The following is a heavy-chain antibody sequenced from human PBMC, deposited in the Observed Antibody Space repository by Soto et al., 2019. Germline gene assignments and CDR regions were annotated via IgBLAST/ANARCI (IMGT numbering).Heavy chain of an antibody. J-gene: IGHJ6*02. D-gene: IGHD3-22*01. CDR3: ARSVVVGLYYYYYGMDV. V-gene: IGHV4-4*07. CDR1: GGSISSYY. CDR2: IYTSGST. Sequence: SETLSLTCTVSGGSISSYYWSWIRQPAGKGLEWIGRIYTSGSTNYNPSLKSRATMSVDTSKNQFSLKLSSVTAADTAVYYCARSVVVGLYYYYYGMDVWGQGTTVTVSS.